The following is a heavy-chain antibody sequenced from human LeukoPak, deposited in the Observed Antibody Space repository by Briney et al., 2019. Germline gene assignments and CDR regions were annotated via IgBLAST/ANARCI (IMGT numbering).Heavy chain of an antibody. CDR1: GGSFSGYY. V-gene: IGHV4-34*01. D-gene: IGHD6-19*01. CDR3: ARGKLGSSGWRAAYMDV. CDR2: IKHSETT. Sequence: SETLSLTCAVYGGSFSGYYWSWIRQPPGKGLEWIGEIKHSETTNYNPSLKSRVTISVDTSKNQFSLKLSSVTAADTAVYYCARGKLGSSGWRAAYMDVWGKGTTVTVSS. J-gene: IGHJ6*03.